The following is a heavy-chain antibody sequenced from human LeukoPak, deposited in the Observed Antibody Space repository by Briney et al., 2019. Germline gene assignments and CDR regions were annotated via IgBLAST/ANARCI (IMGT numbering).Heavy chain of an antibody. CDR3: ARVPSYSGQDHGGDY. V-gene: IGHV1-2*02. D-gene: IGHD5-12*01. Sequence: ASVKVSCKASGYTFTGYYMHWVRQAPGQGLEWMGWINPNSGGTNYAQKFQGRVTMARDTSISTAYLDLNRLTSDDTAMYYCARVPSYSGQDHGGDYWGQGTLVTVSS. J-gene: IGHJ4*02. CDR1: GYTFTGYY. CDR2: INPNSGGT.